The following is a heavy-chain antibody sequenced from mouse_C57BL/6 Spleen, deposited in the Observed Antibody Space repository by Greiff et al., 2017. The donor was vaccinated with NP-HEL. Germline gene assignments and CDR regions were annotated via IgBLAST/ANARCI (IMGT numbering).Heavy chain of an antibody. CDR3: VPSITTARAMDY. CDR2: IYPGDGDT. J-gene: IGHJ4*01. V-gene: IGHV1-82*01. Sequence: VQLQQSGPELVKPGASVKISCKASGYAFSSSWMNWVKQRPGKGLEWIGRIYPGDGDTNYNGKFKGKATLTADKSSSTAYMQLSSLTSEDSAVYFCVPSITTARAMDYWGQGTSVTVSS. CDR1: GYAFSSSW. D-gene: IGHD1-2*01.